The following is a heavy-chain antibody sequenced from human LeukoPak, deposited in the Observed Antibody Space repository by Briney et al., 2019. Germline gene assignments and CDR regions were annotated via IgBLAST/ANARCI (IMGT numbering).Heavy chain of an antibody. CDR3: ARDQVGGAAIEYYYYYYGMDV. CDR1: GYTFTSYY. CDR2: INPSGGST. V-gene: IGHV1-46*01. D-gene: IGHD2-2*01. Sequence: ASVKVSCKASGYTFTSYYMHWVRQAPGQGLEWMGIINPSGGSTSYAQKFQGRVTMTRDTSTSTVYMELSSLRSEDRAVYYCARDQVGGAAIEYYYYYYGMDVWGQGTTVTVSS. J-gene: IGHJ6*02.